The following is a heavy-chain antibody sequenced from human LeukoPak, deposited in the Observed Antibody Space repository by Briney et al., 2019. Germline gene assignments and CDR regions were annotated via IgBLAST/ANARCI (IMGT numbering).Heavy chain of an antibody. CDR1: GGSISSGGYY. D-gene: IGHD6-19*01. Sequence: SETPSLTCTVSGGSISSGGYYWSWIRQHPGKGLEWIGYIYYNGSTYYNPSLKSRVTISVDTSKNQFSLKLSSVTAADTAVYYCARVIVGAVAGDSYYFDYWGQGTLVTVSS. V-gene: IGHV4-31*03. J-gene: IGHJ4*02. CDR3: ARVIVGAVAGDSYYFDY. CDR2: IYYNGST.